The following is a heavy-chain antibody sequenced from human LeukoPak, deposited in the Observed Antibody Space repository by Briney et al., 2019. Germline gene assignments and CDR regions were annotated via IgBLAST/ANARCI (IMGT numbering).Heavy chain of an antibody. V-gene: IGHV3-53*01. CDR1: GLSVSSNF. D-gene: IGHD5-12*01. J-gene: IGHJ6*03. CDR3: ARDGYGYNYMDV. CDR2: IYSGGTT. Sequence: HSGGSLRLSCAASGLSVSSNFMSWVRQAPGKGLEWVSVIYSGGTTYNADSVRGRFTISRDNSKNTLYLQMNSLRAEDTAVYYCARDGYGYNYMDVWGKGTTVTVSS.